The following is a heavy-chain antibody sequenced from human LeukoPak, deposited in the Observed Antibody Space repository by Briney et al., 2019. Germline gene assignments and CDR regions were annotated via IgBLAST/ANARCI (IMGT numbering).Heavy chain of an antibody. CDR2: ISSSSRNI. V-gene: IGHV3-21*01. J-gene: IGHJ4*02. CDR1: GFTFSRYS. Sequence: PGGSLRLSCAVSGFTFSRYSMNWVRQAPGKGLEWVSSISSSSRNIYYADSVKGRFTNSKDNAKNSLYLQMNSLRAEDTAVYYCSRDSTNLDYWGQGTLVTVSS. D-gene: IGHD2-2*01. CDR3: SRDSTNLDY.